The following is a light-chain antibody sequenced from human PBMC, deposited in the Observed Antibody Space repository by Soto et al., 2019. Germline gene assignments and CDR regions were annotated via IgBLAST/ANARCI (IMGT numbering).Light chain of an antibody. V-gene: IGLV1-40*01. CDR3: QSYDSSLRV. Sequence: QSVLTQPPSVSGAPGQRVTVSCTGSRSNIGAGFDVNWYQQLPGTAPKLLIYGNNNRPAGVPDRFSGSKSGTSASLSISGLQAEDEAEYYCQSYDSSLRVFGTGTKLTVL. J-gene: IGLJ1*01. CDR1: RSNIGAGFD. CDR2: GNN.